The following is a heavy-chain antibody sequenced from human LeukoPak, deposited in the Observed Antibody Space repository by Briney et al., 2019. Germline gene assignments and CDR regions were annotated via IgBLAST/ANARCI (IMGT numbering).Heavy chain of an antibody. J-gene: IGHJ3*02. V-gene: IGHV3-48*03. CDR3: ARDTLLYADSPDAFDM. CDR1: GFSFSSYE. D-gene: IGHD4-17*01. Sequence: GGSLRLSCAASGFSFSSYEINWVRQAPGKGLEWVSYIGSSGSTVYYADSVKGRFTISRDNAKKSLYLQMNSLRDEDTAVYYCARDTLLYADSPDAFDMWGQGTMATVSS. CDR2: IGSSGSTV.